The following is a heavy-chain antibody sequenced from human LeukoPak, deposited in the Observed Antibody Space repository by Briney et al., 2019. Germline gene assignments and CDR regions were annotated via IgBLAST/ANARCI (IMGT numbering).Heavy chain of an antibody. CDR3: AKDPQGFATNFDY. V-gene: IGHV3-30*02. J-gene: IGHJ4*02. CDR1: GFTFSSYG. Sequence: GGSLRLSCAASGFTFSSYGMYWVRQAPGKGLEWVAFIRYDGSNKYYADSVKGRFTISRDNSKNTLYLQMNSLRAEDTAVYYCAKDPQGFATNFDYWGQGTLVTVSS. D-gene: IGHD3-16*01. CDR2: IRYDGSNK.